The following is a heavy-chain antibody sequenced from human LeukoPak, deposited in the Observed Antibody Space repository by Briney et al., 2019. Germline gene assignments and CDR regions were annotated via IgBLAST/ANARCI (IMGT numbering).Heavy chain of an antibody. D-gene: IGHD1-14*01. V-gene: IGHV1-18*01. J-gene: IGHJ4*02. CDR2: ISAYNGNT. Sequence: EASVKVSCKASGYTFISYGISWVRQAPGQGLEGMGWISAYNGNTNYAQKFQGRVTITADESTSTAYMELSSLRSEDTAVYYCARIRTRPNWGQGTLVTVSS. CDR1: GYTFISYG. CDR3: ARIRTRPN.